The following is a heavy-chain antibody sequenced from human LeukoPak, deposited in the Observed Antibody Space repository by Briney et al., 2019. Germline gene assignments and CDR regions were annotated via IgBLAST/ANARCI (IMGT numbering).Heavy chain of an antibody. D-gene: IGHD3-22*01. J-gene: IGHJ4*02. Sequence: PGGSLRLSCGTSGFTFRRYAMTWFRQAPGKGLEWVSGISGSGDNTYYADSVKGRFTISRDNSKNTLYLQMNSLRAEDTAVYFCARLGIVLISPIDYWGQGTLVTVSS. V-gene: IGHV3-23*01. CDR1: GFTFRRYA. CDR2: ISGSGDNT. CDR3: ARLGIVLISPIDY.